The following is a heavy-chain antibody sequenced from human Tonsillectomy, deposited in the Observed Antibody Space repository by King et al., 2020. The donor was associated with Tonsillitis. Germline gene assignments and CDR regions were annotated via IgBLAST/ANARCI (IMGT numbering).Heavy chain of an antibody. V-gene: IGHV1-69*01. CDR2: IIPIFGTA. Sequence: QLVQSGAEVKKPGSSVKVSCKASGGTFSTYAISWVRQAPGQGLEWMGGIIPIFGTAYYAQRFQGRVTIAADESTSTVYMELSSLRSEDTAVYYCARGGPVATGNFDYWGQGTLVTVSS. J-gene: IGHJ4*02. CDR1: GGTFSTYA. CDR3: ARGGPVATGNFDY. D-gene: IGHD5-12*01.